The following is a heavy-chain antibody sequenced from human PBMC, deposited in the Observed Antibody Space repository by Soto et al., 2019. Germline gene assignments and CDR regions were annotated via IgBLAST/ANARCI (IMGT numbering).Heavy chain of an antibody. CDR1: GFTFSGHG. D-gene: IGHD3-3*01. CDR2: ISYDGVNK. Sequence: QVQLVESGGGMVQPGRSLRLSCAASGFTFSGHGMHWVRQAPGKGLEWVAVISYDGVNKFYADSVKGRFTISRDNSKDTLDPQMNSLRTEDTAVYYCAKCPGYDFWSWFDYWGQGIVVTVSS. CDR3: AKCPGYDFWSWFDY. V-gene: IGHV3-30*18. J-gene: IGHJ4*02.